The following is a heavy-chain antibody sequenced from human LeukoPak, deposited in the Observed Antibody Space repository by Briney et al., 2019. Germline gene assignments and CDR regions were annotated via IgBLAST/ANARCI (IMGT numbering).Heavy chain of an antibody. CDR1: GGSISSSSYY. CDR3: ARDKSFDFWSGFPFDP. CDR2: IYYSGST. Sequence: SETLSLTCTVSGGSISSSSYYWSWIRQPPGKGLEWIGNIYYSGSTNYNPSLKSRVAISVDASKNQSSLKLSSVTAADTAVYYCARDKSFDFWSGFPFDPWGQGTLVTVSS. V-gene: IGHV4-39*07. J-gene: IGHJ5*02. D-gene: IGHD3-3*01.